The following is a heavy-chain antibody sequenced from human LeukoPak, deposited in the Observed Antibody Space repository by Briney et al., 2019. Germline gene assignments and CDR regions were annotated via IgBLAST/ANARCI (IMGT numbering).Heavy chain of an antibody. Sequence: GGSLRLSCAASGITVRSNYMSWVRQAPGKGLEWVSVIYSGGSTYYADSVKGRFTISRDNSKNTLYLQMNRLRAEDTAVYYCARWGGPQVNAFESWGQGTVVTVSS. CDR1: GITVRSNY. D-gene: IGHD3-16*01. V-gene: IGHV3-66*01. CDR3: ARWGGPQVNAFES. J-gene: IGHJ3*02. CDR2: IYSGGST.